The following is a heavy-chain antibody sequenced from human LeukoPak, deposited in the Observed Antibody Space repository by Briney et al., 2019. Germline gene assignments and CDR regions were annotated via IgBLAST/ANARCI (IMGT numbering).Heavy chain of an antibody. J-gene: IGHJ4*02. Sequence: PGRSLRLSCAASGFTFSSYAMHWVRQAPGKGLEWVAVISYDGSNKYYADSVKGRFTISRDNSKNTLYLQMSSLRAEDTAVYYCARDWEAAGYFDYWGQGTLVTVSS. CDR1: GFTFSSYA. CDR3: ARDWEAAGYFDY. D-gene: IGHD6-25*01. V-gene: IGHV3-30*04. CDR2: ISYDGSNK.